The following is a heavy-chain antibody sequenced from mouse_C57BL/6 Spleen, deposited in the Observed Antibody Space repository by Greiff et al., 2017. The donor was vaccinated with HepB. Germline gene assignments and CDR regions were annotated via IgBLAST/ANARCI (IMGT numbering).Heavy chain of an antibody. CDR3: ARSYYDYDWYFDV. J-gene: IGHJ1*03. CDR2: INPNNGGT. D-gene: IGHD2-4*01. Sequence: EVQRVESGPELVKPGASVKIPCKASGYTFTDYNMDWVKQSHGKSLEWIGDINPNNGGTIYNQKFKGKATLTVDKSSSTAYMELRSLTSEDTAVYYCARSYYDYDWYFDVWGTGTTVTVSS. V-gene: IGHV1-18*01. CDR1: GYTFTDYN.